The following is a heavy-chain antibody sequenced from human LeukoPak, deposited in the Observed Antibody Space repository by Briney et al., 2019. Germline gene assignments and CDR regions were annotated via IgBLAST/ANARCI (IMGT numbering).Heavy chain of an antibody. CDR3: AKDQISSGSYPRRNYFDY. CDR2: IYYSGST. J-gene: IGHJ4*02. D-gene: IGHD1-26*01. Sequence: ASETLSLTCTVSGGSISSSSYYWGWIRQPPGKGLEWIGSIYYSGSTYYNPSLKSRVTISVDTSKNQFSLKLSSVTAADTAVYYCAKDQISSGSYPRRNYFDYWGQGTLVTVSS. V-gene: IGHV4-39*02. CDR1: GGSISSSSYY.